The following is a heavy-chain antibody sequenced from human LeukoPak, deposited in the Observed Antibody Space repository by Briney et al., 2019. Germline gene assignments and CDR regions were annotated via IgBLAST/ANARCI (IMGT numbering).Heavy chain of an antibody. CDR3: AREYCSGGSCYFGDYFDY. D-gene: IGHD2-15*01. J-gene: IGHJ4*02. CDR2: INSDGSST. V-gene: IGHV3-74*01. Sequence: GGSLRLSCAASGFTFSSYWMHWVLQAPGKGLVWVSRINSDGSSTSYADSVKGRFTISRDNAKNTLYLQMNSLRAEDTAVYYCAREYCSGGSCYFGDYFDYWGQGSLVTVTS. CDR1: GFTFSSYW.